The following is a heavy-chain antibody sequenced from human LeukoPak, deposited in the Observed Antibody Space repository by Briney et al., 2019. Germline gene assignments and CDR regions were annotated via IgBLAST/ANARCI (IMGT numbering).Heavy chain of an antibody. V-gene: IGHV3-21*01. CDR2: ISSSSSYI. Sequence: GGSLRLSCAASGFTFSSYTMNWVRQAPGKGLEWVSSISSSSSYIYYADSVKGRFTISRDNAKNSLYLQMNSLRAEDTAVYYCARENYYDSSGYFDYWGQGTLVTVSS. CDR1: GFTFSSYT. D-gene: IGHD3-22*01. CDR3: ARENYYDSSGYFDY. J-gene: IGHJ4*02.